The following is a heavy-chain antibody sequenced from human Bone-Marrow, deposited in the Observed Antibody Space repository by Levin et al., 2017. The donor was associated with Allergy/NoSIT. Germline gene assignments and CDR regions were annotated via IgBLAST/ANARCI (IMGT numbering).Heavy chain of an antibody. CDR1: GGSISSGGYS. J-gene: IGHJ4*02. V-gene: IGHV4-30-2*01. Sequence: SETLSLTCAVSGGSISSGGYSWSWIRQPPGKGLEWIGYIYHSGSTYYNPSLKSRVTISVDRSKNQFSLKLSSVTAADTAVYYCACGYCSGGSCYFDYWGQGTLVTVSS. CDR3: ACGYCSGGSCYFDY. D-gene: IGHD2-15*01. CDR2: IYHSGST.